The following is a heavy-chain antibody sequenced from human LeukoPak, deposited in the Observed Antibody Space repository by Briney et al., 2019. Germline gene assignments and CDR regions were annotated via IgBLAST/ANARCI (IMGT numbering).Heavy chain of an antibody. Sequence: PGGSLRLSCAASGFSFSSYAMSWVCLAPGKGLEWVSGISGSGGNAYYADSVKGRFTISRDNSKNTLYLQMNSLRAEDTAVYYCAKAAYGPLYYFDYWGQGTLVTVST. D-gene: IGHD3-10*01. J-gene: IGHJ4*02. CDR1: GFSFSSYA. CDR3: AKAAYGPLYYFDY. CDR2: ISGSGGNA. V-gene: IGHV3-23*01.